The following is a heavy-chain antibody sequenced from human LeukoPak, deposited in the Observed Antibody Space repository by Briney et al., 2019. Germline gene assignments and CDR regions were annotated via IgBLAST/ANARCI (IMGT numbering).Heavy chain of an antibody. V-gene: IGHV1-18*01. Sequence: ASVKVSCKASGYTFTSYGISWVRQAPGQGLEWMGWISAYNGNTNYAQTLQGRVTMTTDTSTITAYMELRSLRSDDTAVYYCARGTRYCSSTICQPNWFDPWGQGTLVIVSS. CDR2: ISAYNGNT. CDR1: GYTFTSYG. D-gene: IGHD2-2*01. J-gene: IGHJ5*02. CDR3: ARGTRYCSSTICQPNWFDP.